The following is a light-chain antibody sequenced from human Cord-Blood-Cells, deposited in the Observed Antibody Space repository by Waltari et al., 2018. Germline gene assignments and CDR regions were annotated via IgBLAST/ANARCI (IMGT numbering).Light chain of an antibody. J-gene: IGLJ1*01. V-gene: IGLV3-21*04. CDR2: YGS. CDR1: NIGSKS. Sequence: SYVLTQPPSVSVAPGKTARITCGGNNIGSKSVTRYKQKPGQAPVLVIYYGSDRPSGIPERFSGSNSGNTATLTISSVEAGDEADYYCQVWDSSSDHYVFGTGTKVTVL. CDR3: QVWDSSSDHYV.